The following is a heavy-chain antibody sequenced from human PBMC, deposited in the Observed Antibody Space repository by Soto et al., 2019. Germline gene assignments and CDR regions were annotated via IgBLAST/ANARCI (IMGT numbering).Heavy chain of an antibody. CDR2: IHYSGTT. CDR3: ARRDIVATSGAFDI. CDR1: GGSISSGNYY. J-gene: IGHJ3*02. V-gene: IGHV4-31*03. D-gene: IGHD5-12*01. Sequence: SETLSVTCTVSGGSISSGNYYWSWIRHHPGKGLEWIGYIHYSGTTYYNPSLKSRITISVDTSKNQFSLMLSSVTAADTAVYYCARRDIVATSGAFDIWGQGTMVTVSS.